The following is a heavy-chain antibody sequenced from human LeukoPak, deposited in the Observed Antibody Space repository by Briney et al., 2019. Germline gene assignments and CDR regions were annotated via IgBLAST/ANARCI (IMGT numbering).Heavy chain of an antibody. CDR3: ARDSGVGATDY. J-gene: IGHJ4*02. V-gene: IGHV1-2*02. CDR1: GSTFTANY. CDR2: INPNSGGT. Sequence: GSVKVSCKASGSTFTANYMHWVRQVPGQGLEWMGWINPNSGGTNYAQKFQGRSTMTRDTSISAAYMELSRLRSDDTAVYYCARDSGVGATDYWGQGTLVTVSS. D-gene: IGHD1-26*01.